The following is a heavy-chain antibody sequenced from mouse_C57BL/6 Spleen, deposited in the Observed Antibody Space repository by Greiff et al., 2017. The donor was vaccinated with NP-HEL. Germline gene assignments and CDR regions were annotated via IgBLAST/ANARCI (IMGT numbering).Heavy chain of an antibody. CDR2: INPSNGGT. CDR3: AREGRLYYGYFDY. D-gene: IGHD2-1*01. V-gene: IGHV1-53*01. J-gene: IGHJ2*01. CDR1: GYTFTSYW. Sequence: QVQLQQPGTELVKPGASVKLSCKASGYTFTSYWMHWVKQRPGQGLEWIGNINPSNGGTNYNEKFKSKATLTVDKSSSTAYMQLSSLTSDDSAVYYCAREGRLYYGYFDYWGQGTTLTVSS.